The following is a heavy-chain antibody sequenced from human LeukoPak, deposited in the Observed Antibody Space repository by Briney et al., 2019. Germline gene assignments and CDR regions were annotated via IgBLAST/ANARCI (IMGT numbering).Heavy chain of an antibody. CDR1: GSIFSTYW. D-gene: IGHD1-7*01. CDR3: ARQVVVITGTRYYFDY. V-gene: IGHV5-51*02. J-gene: IGHJ4*02. Sequence: GAPLQISGETSGSIFSTYWTGGVRQLPGKGVEWMGIIYPGDSHTRYSSSFQGQVTTSADKSISTAYLQWSSLKASDTAMYYCARQVVVITGTRYYFDYWGQGTLVTVSS. CDR2: IYPGDSHT.